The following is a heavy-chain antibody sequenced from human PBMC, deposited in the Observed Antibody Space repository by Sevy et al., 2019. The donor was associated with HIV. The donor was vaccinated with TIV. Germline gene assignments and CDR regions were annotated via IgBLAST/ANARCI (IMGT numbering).Heavy chain of an antibody. V-gene: IGHV3-20*04. J-gene: IGHJ4*02. CDR2: FYWNGGRT. D-gene: IGHD1-26*01. Sequence: GGSLRLSCAGSGVTTEDYGMNWVRQVPGKGLEWVSGFYWNGGRTAYEDSVKGRFTISRDNAKRSLYLQMNSLRVDDTALYYCVRAFSATYSAYFDYWGQGALVTVSS. CDR1: GVTTEDYG. CDR3: VRAFSATYSAYFDY.